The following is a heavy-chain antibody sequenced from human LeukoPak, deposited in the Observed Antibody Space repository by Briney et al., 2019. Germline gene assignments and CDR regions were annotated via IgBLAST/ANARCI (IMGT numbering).Heavy chain of an antibody. Sequence: KPSETLSLTCTVSGGSISSGSYYWGWIRQPPGKGLEWIGSIYYSGSTYYNPSLKSRVTISVDTSKNQFSLKLSSVTAADTAVYYCARPHCSGGSCYFDYWGQGTLVTVSS. V-gene: IGHV4-39*01. CDR2: IYYSGST. J-gene: IGHJ4*02. CDR3: ARPHCSGGSCYFDY. D-gene: IGHD2-15*01. CDR1: GGSISSGSYY.